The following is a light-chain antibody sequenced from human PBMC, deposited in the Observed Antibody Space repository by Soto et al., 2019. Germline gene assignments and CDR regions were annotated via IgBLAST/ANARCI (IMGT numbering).Light chain of an antibody. CDR2: GAS. CDR3: QHYNSYSGT. J-gene: IGKJ1*01. Sequence: DIQMTQSPSTLSASVGDRVIITCRASQTISNWLAWYQQKTGKAPKLLIHGASSLESGVPSRFSGSGSGTEFTLTISSLQPDDFATYYCQHYNSYSGTFGQGTKVDIK. CDR1: QTISNW. V-gene: IGKV1-5*03.